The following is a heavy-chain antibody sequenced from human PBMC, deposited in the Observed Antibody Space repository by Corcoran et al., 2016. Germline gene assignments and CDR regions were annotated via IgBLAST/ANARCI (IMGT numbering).Heavy chain of an antibody. J-gene: IGHJ4*02. CDR3: ARGAPVLLWFGELSL. D-gene: IGHD3-10*01. CDR2: IYSGGST. V-gene: IGHV3-53*01. Sequence: EVQLVESGGGLIQPGGSLRLSCAASGFTVSSNYMSWVRQAPGKGLEWVAVIYSGGSTYYADSGKGRLTISRDNSKNKLYLQMNSLRAEDPAVYFCARGAPVLLWFGELSLWGQGTLVTVSS. CDR1: GFTVSSNY.